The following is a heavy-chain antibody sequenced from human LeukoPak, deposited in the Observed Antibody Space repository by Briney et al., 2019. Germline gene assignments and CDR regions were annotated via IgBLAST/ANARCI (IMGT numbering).Heavy chain of an antibody. V-gene: IGHV4-4*07. J-gene: IGHJ4*02. D-gene: IGHD4-23*01. CDR3: ARDYGGSSPFDY. CDR1: GGSISIYY. CDR2: IYTSGST. Sequence: SETLSLTCTVSGGSISIYYWNWIRQPAGKRLEWIGRIYTSGSTNYNPSLKSRVTMSVDTSKNQFSLNLSSVTAADTAVYYCARDYGGSSPFDYWGQGTLVTVSS.